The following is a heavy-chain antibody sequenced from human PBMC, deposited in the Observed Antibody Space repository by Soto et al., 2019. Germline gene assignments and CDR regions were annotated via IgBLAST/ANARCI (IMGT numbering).Heavy chain of an antibody. V-gene: IGHV1-18*01. CDR2: ISTAHADI. Sequence: ASVKVSCKASGYTFTDYGISWVRQAPGQGLEWMGWISTAHADIGYAQKFQGRVTMTKDTSTSTSFMELRSLRSEDTAVYYCARSSSYYFIDDYWGQGTLVTVSS. CDR3: ARSSSYYFIDDY. D-gene: IGHD3-22*01. J-gene: IGHJ4*02. CDR1: GYTFTDYG.